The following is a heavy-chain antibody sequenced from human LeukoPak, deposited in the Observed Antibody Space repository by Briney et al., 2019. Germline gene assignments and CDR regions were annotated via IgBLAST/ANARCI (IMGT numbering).Heavy chain of an antibody. J-gene: IGHJ4*02. V-gene: IGHV1-69*06. CDR3: ARGIVVVPAAIAASGFAY. D-gene: IGHD2-2*02. Sequence: SVKVSCKASGGTFSSYAISWVRQAPGQGLEWMGGIIPIFGTANYAQKFQGRGTITADKSTSTAYMELSSLRSEDTAVYYCARGIVVVPAAIAASGFAYWGQGTLVTVSS. CDR2: IIPIFGTA. CDR1: GGTFSSYA.